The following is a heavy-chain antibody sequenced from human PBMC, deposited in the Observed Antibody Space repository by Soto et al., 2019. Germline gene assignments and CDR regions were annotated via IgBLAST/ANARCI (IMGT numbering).Heavy chain of an antibody. CDR3: ARDEVQGGVYAPLDY. CDR2: IIPIFGTA. D-gene: IGHD2-8*02. V-gene: IGHV1-69*12. J-gene: IGHJ4*02. Sequence: QVQLVQSGAEVKKPGSSVKVSCKASGGNFSSYAISWVRQAPGQGLEWMGGIIPIFGTANYAQKFQGRVTITAEESTSTAYRERSSRRSEDTAVYDCARDEVQGGVYAPLDYWGQGTLVTVSS. CDR1: GGNFSSYA.